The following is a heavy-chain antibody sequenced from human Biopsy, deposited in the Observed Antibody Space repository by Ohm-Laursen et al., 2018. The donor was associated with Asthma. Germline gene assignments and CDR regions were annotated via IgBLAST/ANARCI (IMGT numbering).Heavy chain of an antibody. CDR3: AKERYYDFWSGYPI. Sequence: SLRLSCAASGFSFGSYGMHWVRQAPGKGLEWVVVMSFDGRQTYYADSVKGRFTISRDNSKNTLYLQMNSLRAEDTAVYYCAKERYYDFWSGYPIWGQGTMVTVSS. V-gene: IGHV3-30*18. CDR2: MSFDGRQT. D-gene: IGHD3-3*01. J-gene: IGHJ3*02. CDR1: GFSFGSYG.